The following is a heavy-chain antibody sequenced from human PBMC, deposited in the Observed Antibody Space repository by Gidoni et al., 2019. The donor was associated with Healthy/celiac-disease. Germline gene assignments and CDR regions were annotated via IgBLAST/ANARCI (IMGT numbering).Heavy chain of an antibody. V-gene: IGHV4-59*01. CDR3: ARDRRVGITGTAVDV. J-gene: IGHJ6*02. CDR2: IYYSGST. D-gene: IGHD1-20*01. CDR1: GGSISSYY. Sequence: QVQLQESGPGLVKPSETLSLTCTVSGGSISSYYWSWIRQPPGKGLEWIGYIYYSGSTNYNPSLKSRVTISVDTSKNQFSLKLSSVTAADTAVYYCARDRRVGITGTAVDVWGQGTTVTVSS.